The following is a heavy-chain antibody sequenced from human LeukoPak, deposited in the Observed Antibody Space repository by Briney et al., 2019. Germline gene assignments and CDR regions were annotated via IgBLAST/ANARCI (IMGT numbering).Heavy chain of an antibody. CDR2: IYYSGST. J-gene: IGHJ4*02. CDR3: ARGGSLEWLLLGDY. D-gene: IGHD3-3*01. CDR1: GGSISSSSYY. Sequence: SETLSLTCTVSGGSISSSSYYWGWIRQPPGKGLEWIGIIYYSGSTYYNPSLKSRVTVSVDKSKNQVFLKLSSVTAADTAVYYCARGGSLEWLLLGDYWGQGTLVSVSS. V-gene: IGHV4-39*07.